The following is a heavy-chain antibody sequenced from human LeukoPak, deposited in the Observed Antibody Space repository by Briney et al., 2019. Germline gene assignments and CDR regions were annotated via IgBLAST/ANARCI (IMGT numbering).Heavy chain of an antibody. CDR2: ISGGGSST. Sequence: GGSLRLSCAASGFTFSSYAMNWVRQAPGMGLEWVSGISGGGSSTYYADSVKGRFTISRDNSKNTLHLQMNSLRAEDTAVYYCATAGSYSSIWRVDCWGQGTLVTVSS. J-gene: IGHJ4*02. CDR1: GFTFSSYA. D-gene: IGHD6-13*01. V-gene: IGHV3-23*01. CDR3: ATAGSYSSIWRVDC.